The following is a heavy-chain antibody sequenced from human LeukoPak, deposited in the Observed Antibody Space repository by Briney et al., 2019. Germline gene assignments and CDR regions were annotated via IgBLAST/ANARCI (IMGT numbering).Heavy chain of an antibody. CDR1: GFTVSSNY. CDR3: AKDAVAGNDY. Sequence: GGSLRLSCAASGFTVSSNYMSWVRQAPGKGLEWVSAISGSGGSTYYADSVKGRFTISRDNSKNTLYLQMNSLRAEDTAVYYCAKDAVAGNDYWGQGTLVTVSS. CDR2: ISGSGGST. D-gene: IGHD6-19*01. J-gene: IGHJ4*02. V-gene: IGHV3-23*01.